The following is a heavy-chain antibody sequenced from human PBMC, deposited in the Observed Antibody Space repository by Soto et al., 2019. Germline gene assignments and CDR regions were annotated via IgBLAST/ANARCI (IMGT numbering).Heavy chain of an antibody. CDR3: ARHQTSEQWLVRELGYFDY. V-gene: IGHV4-39*01. CDR2: IYYSGST. Sequence: QLQLQESGPGLVKPSETLSLTCTVSGGSISSSSYYWGWIRQPPGKGLEWIGSIYYSGSTYYNPSLRSRLNISVDTSKNQSSLQLSSVTDADTAVYYCARHQTSEQWLVRELGYFDYWGQGTLVTVSS. J-gene: IGHJ4*02. CDR1: GGSISSSSYY. D-gene: IGHD6-19*01.